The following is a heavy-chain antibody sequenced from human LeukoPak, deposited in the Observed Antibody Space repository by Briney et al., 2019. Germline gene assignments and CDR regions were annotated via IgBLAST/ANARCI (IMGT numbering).Heavy chain of an antibody. V-gene: IGHV1-2*02. CDR1: GYTFTGYY. J-gene: IGHJ4*02. D-gene: IGHD2-2*01. Sequence: ASVKVSCKASGYTFTGYYMHWVRQAPGQGLEWMRWINPNSGATNYAQTFQGRVTMTRDTSISTAYMELSRLRSDDTAVYYCARSYYSSTSCYDVFDYWGQGTLVTVSS. CDR2: INPNSGAT. CDR3: ARSYYSSTSCYDVFDY.